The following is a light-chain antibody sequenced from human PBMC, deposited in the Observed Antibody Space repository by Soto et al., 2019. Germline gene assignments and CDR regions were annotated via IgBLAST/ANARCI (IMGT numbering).Light chain of an antibody. CDR1: SPNIGAGYD. CDR2: GNS. CDR3: QSYDSSLSGYV. J-gene: IGLJ1*01. Sequence: QSSLAQPPSVSGAPGQRVTISCPGSSPNIGAGYDVHWYQQLPGTAPKLLIYGNSNRPSGVPDRFSGSKSGTSASLAITGLQAEDEADYYCQSYDSSLSGYVFGTGTKVTV. V-gene: IGLV1-40*01.